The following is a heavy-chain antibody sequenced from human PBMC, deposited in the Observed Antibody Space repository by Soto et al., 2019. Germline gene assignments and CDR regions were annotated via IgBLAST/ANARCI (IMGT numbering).Heavy chain of an antibody. D-gene: IGHD3-22*01. J-gene: IGHJ3*02. CDR2: IIPILATP. Sequence: QVQLVQSGAEVKKPGSSVKVSCKASGGTFSSYAFSWVRQAPGQGLEWMGRIIPILATPNYAQKFQGRVTITADESTSTAYMELSTLRSEDTAVYFCASSSGYWGDALDIWGQGTMVTVSS. CDR1: GGTFSSYA. V-gene: IGHV1-69*11. CDR3: ASSSGYWGDALDI.